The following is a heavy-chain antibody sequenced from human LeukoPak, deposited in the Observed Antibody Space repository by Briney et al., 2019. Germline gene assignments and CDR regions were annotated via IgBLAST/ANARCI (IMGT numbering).Heavy chain of an antibody. V-gene: IGHV3-33*01. D-gene: IGHD5-24*01. CDR1: GFTFSSYG. CDR2: IWYDGSNK. J-gene: IGHJ4*02. Sequence: PGRSLRLSCAASGFTFSSYGMHWVRQAPGKGLEWVAVIWYDGSNKYYADSVKGRFTIFRDNSKNTLYLQMNSLRAEDTAVYYCARDTRWLQSYHFDYWGQGTLVTVSS. CDR3: ARDTRWLQSYHFDY.